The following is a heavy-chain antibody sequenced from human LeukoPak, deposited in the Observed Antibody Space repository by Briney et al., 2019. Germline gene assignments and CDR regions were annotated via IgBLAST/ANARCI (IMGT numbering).Heavy chain of an antibody. V-gene: IGHV3-23*01. CDR2: ISGSGGST. J-gene: IGHJ4*02. Sequence: GGSLRLSCAASGFTFRSSAMNWVRQAPGKGLEWVSAISGSGGSTYSADSVKGRFTISRDNSKNTLYLQMNSLRAEDTAVYYCARSTTVTTCFAYWGQGALVTVSS. CDR1: GFTFRSSA. CDR3: ARSTTVTTCFAY. D-gene: IGHD4-17*01.